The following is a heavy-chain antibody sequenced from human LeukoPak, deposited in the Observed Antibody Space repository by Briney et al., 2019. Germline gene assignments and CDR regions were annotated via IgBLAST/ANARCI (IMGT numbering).Heavy chain of an antibody. D-gene: IGHD6-13*01. J-gene: IGHJ4*02. CDR2: ISSSSSYI. Sequence: PGGSLRLSCAASGFTFSSYSMNWVRQAPGKGLEWVSSISSSSSYIYYADSVKGRFTISRDNAKNSLYLQMNSLRAEDTAVCYCASLSTQQLAHDYWGQGTLVTVSS. CDR1: GFTFSSYS. CDR3: ASLSTQQLAHDY. V-gene: IGHV3-21*01.